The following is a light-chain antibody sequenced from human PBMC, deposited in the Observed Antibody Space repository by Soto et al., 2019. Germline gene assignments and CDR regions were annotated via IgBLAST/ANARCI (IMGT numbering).Light chain of an antibody. CDR3: QSYDSSLSGSKV. V-gene: IGLV1-40*01. CDR1: SSNIGAGYD. Sequence: SELKKPPSVSGAPGQRVTISCTGSSSNIGAGYDVHWYQQLPGTAPKLLIYGNSNRSSGVPDRFSGSKSGTSASLAITGLQAEDEADYYCQSYDSSLSGSKVFGTGTKVTVL. J-gene: IGLJ1*01. CDR2: GNS.